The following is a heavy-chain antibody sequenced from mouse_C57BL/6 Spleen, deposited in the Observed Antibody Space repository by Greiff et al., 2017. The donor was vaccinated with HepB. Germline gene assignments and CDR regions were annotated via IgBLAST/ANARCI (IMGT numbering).Heavy chain of an antibody. Sequence: QVQLQQPGAELVKPGASVKLSCKASGYTFTSYWMQWVKQRPGQGLEWIGEIDPSDSYTNYNQKFKGKATLTVDTSSSTAYMQLSSLTSEDSAVYYCARRLRGYYFDYWGQGTTLTVSS. CDR3: ARRLRGYYFDY. CDR1: GYTFTSYW. J-gene: IGHJ2*01. CDR2: IDPSDSYT. V-gene: IGHV1-50*01. D-gene: IGHD1-1*01.